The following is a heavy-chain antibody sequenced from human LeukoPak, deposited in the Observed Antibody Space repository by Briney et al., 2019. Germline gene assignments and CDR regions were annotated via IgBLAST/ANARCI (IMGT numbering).Heavy chain of an antibody. V-gene: IGHV1-46*02. CDR3: ARDWRV. CDR2: INPSGCST. CDR1: GYIFNRYY. Sequence: ASEKVSCKASGYIFNRYYMLWGLHAPGQAIARMGIINPSGCSTSYAQNCQGRVTMTRDTSTSTVYMELSSLRSEDTAVYYCARDWRVWGKGTTVTVSS. J-gene: IGHJ6*04.